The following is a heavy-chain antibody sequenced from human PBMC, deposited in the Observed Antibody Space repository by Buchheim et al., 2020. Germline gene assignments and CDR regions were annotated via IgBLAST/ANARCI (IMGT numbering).Heavy chain of an antibody. D-gene: IGHD3-22*01. J-gene: IGHJ6*02. CDR1: GFTFSSYG. CDR2: IWYDGSNK. CDR3: ARSSSGYYYYYYYGMDV. V-gene: IGHV3-33*01. Sequence: QVQLVESGGGVVQPGRSLRLSCAASGFTFSSYGMHWVRQAPGKGLEWVAVIWYDGSNKYYADSVKGRFTISRDNSNNTLYLQMNSLRAEDTAVYYCARSSSGYYYYYYYGMDVWGQGTT.